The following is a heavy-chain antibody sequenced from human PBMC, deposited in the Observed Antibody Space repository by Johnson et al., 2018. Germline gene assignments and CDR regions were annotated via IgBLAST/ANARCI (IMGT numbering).Heavy chain of an antibody. Sequence: EVQLVESGGGLVQRGGSLRLSCAASGFTFSNYAMSWVRQPPGKGLEWVSAISGSGDSTYYADSVKGRFTISRDSSETTLYLQMNSLRDEDTAVYYCARDPYFDFWSGQYFDYWGQGTLVTVSS. CDR3: ARDPYFDFWSGQYFDY. CDR2: ISGSGDST. D-gene: IGHD3-3*01. V-gene: IGHV3-23*04. CDR1: GFTFSNYA. J-gene: IGHJ4*02.